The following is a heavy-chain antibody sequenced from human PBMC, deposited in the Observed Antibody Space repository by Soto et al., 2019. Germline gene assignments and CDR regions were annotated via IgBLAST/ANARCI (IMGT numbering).Heavy chain of an antibody. V-gene: IGHV3-53*01. Sequence: EVQLVESGGGLIQPGGSLRLSCAASGFTVSSNYMNWVRQAPGKGLEWVSVIYSGGSTYYADSVKGRFTISRDNSKNTLYLQMNSLRSEDTAVYYCARRMYSSGWYWYFDLWGRGTLVTVSS. CDR3: ARRMYSSGWYWYFDL. CDR1: GFTVSSNY. D-gene: IGHD6-19*01. J-gene: IGHJ2*01. CDR2: IYSGGST.